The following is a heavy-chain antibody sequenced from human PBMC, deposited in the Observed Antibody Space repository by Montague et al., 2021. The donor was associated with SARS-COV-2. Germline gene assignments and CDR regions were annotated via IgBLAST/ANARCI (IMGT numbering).Heavy chain of an antibody. J-gene: IGHJ4*02. CDR2: IDWDDDK. D-gene: IGHD1-26*01. V-gene: IGHV2-70*11. Sequence: PALVKPTQTLTLTCTFSGFPLSTSGMCVSWIRQPPGKALGWLARIDWDDDKYYSTSLKTRLTISKDTSKNQVVLTMTNMDPVDTATYYCAREIAGATVLDYWGQGTLVTVSS. CDR3: AREIAGATVLDY. CDR1: GFPLSTSGMC.